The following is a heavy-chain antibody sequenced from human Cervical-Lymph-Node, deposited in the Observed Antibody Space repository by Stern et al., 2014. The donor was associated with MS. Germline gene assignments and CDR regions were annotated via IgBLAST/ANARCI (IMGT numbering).Heavy chain of an antibody. CDR1: GGSVSSDAYY. Sequence: QVQLQESGPGLVKPSETLSLTCTVSGGSVSSDAYYWSWIRQSPGKGLEWIGYIYHSGSFSDNHSLKRRVTMSVDTSKNQFSLRLTSVTAADTAVYYCGKQVREWGRGTLVTVSS. J-gene: IGHJ4*02. V-gene: IGHV4-61*08. CDR2: IYHSGSF. CDR3: GKQVRE.